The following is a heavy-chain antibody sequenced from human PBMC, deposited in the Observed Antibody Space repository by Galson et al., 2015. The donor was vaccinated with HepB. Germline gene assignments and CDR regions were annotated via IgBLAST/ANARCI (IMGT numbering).Heavy chain of an antibody. CDR3: ASSRGPFLYFDY. D-gene: IGHD2/OR15-2a*01. CDR1: GYTFTGYY. CDR2: INPNSGGT. J-gene: IGHJ4*02. Sequence: SVKVSCKASGYTFTGYYMHWVRQAPGQGLEWVGRINPNSGGTNYAQKFQGRVTMTRDTSISTAYMELSRLRSDDTAVYYCASSRGPFLYFDYWGQGTLVTVSS. V-gene: IGHV1-2*06.